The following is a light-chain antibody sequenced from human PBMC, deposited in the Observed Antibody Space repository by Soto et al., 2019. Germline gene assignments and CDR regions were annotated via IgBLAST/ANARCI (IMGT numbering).Light chain of an antibody. CDR2: SNN. Sequence: QSALTQPASASGTPGQWVTISCTGSSSNIGSNNVNWYQQLPGTAPKLLIYSNNQRPSGVPDRFSGSKSGTSASLAISGLQSEDEADYYCAAWDDSRNCVVFGGGTKLTVL. V-gene: IGLV1-44*01. J-gene: IGLJ2*01. CDR3: AAWDDSRNCVV. CDR1: SSNIGSNN.